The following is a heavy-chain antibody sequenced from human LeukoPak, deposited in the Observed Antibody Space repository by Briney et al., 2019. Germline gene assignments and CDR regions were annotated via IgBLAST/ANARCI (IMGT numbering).Heavy chain of an antibody. V-gene: IGHV3-53*01. Sequence: GGSLRLSCAVSGFTVSSNYMTWVRQVPGKGLEWVSVIYTGGNTYYADSVKGRFTISRDNSQNSLYLQMNSLRAEDTAIYYCARGNILTGKYMVHWGQGTLVTVSS. CDR3: ARGNILTGKYMVH. D-gene: IGHD3-9*01. CDR2: IYTGGNT. CDR1: GFTVSSNY. J-gene: IGHJ4*02.